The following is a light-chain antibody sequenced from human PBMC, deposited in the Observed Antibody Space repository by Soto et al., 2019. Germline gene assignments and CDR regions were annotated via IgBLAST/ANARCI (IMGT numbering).Light chain of an antibody. CDR2: AAS. CDR1: QSISSY. CDR3: QQSYNTPWT. V-gene: IGKV1-39*01. Sequence: DIQMTQSPSSLSASVGDRGTITCRASQSISSYLNWYQQKPGKAPKVLIYAASSLQSGVPSRFSGSGSGTGFTLTISSLQPEDFATYFCQQSYNTPWTFGQGTKVDIK. J-gene: IGKJ1*01.